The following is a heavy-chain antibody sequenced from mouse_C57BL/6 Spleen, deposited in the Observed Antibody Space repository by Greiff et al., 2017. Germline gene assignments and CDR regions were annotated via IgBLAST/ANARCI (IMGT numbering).Heavy chain of an antibody. CDR3: ARRWLLRGYYFDY. D-gene: IGHD2-3*01. V-gene: IGHV1-69*01. Sequence: VQLQQPGAELVMPGASVKLSCKASGYTFTSYWMHWVKQRPGQGLEWIGEIDPSDSYTNYNQKFKGKSTLTVDKSSSTAYMQLSSLTSEDSAVYYCARRWLLRGYYFDYWGQGTTLTVSS. CDR2: IDPSDSYT. CDR1: GYTFTSYW. J-gene: IGHJ2*01.